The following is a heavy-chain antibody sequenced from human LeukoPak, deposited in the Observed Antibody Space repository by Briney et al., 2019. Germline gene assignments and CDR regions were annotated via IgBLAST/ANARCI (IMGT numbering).Heavy chain of an antibody. J-gene: IGHJ6*03. CDR3: ARTSGSYSYYYYYMDV. D-gene: IGHD1-26*01. V-gene: IGHV4-4*02. Sequence: PSGTLSLTCAVSGGSITSSNWWSWVRHPPGKGLERVGEIYHSGSTNCNPSLKSRVTISVDKSKNQFSLNLTSVTAADTAVYYCARTSGSYSYYYYYMDVWGKGTTVTVSS. CDR2: IYHSGST. CDR1: GGSITSSNW.